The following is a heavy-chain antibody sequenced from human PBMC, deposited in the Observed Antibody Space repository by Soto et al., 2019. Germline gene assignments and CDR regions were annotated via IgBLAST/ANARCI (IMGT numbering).Heavy chain of an antibody. V-gene: IGHV4-28*01. CDR2: IYYSGTT. D-gene: IGHD1-26*01. Sequence: QVQLQESGPGLVKPSDTLSLTCAVSGYSISSSNWWGWIRQPPGKGLEWIGYIYYSGTTYYNPSLKSRVTLSVDTSKNQCSLKLTSVTAVDTAVYYCARREIQGPIDYWGQGTLVTVSS. J-gene: IGHJ4*02. CDR3: ARREIQGPIDY. CDR1: GYSISSSNW.